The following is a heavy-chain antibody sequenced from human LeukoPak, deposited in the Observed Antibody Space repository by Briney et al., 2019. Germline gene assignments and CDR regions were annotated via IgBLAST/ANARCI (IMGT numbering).Heavy chain of an antibody. CDR1: GFTFSSLG. D-gene: IGHD3-3*01. J-gene: IGHJ4*02. V-gene: IGHV3-30*18. CDR3: AKFWSGQARTQNDY. CDR2: ISYDGSNK. Sequence: GRSLRLSCAASGFTFSSLGMHWVRQAPGKGLEWVAVISYDGSNKYYADSVKGRFTISRDNSKNTLYLQMNSLRGEDTAVYYCAKFWSGQARTQNDYWGQGTLVTVSS.